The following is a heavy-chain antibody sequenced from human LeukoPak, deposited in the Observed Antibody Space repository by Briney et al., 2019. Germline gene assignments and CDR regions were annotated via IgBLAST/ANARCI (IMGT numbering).Heavy chain of an antibody. CDR3: ARRSGCYFHYYYYYMDV. CDR2: IYSGGST. Sequence: GGSLRLSCAASGFTVSSNYMSWVRQAPGKGLEWVSVIYSGGSTYYADSVKGRFTISRDNSKNTLYLQMNSLRAEDTAVYYCARRSGCYFHYYYYYMDVWGKGTTVTVSS. V-gene: IGHV3-53*01. CDR1: GFTVSSNY. J-gene: IGHJ6*03. D-gene: IGHD1-26*01.